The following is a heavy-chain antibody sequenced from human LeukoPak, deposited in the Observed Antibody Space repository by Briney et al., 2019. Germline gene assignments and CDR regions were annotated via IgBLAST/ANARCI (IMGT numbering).Heavy chain of an antibody. CDR1: GGSISGYY. D-gene: IGHD3-9*01. V-gene: IGHV4-59*08. CDR2: IDYSGDT. CDR3: ARHPPGLRYFDP. J-gene: IGHJ5*02. Sequence: SETLSLTCTVSGGSISGYYWSWIRQPPGRALEWIAYIDYSGDTNSNPSLKSRVTISVDTSKNQFSLRLNPVTAADTAFYYCARHPPGLRYFDPWGQGTLVTVSS.